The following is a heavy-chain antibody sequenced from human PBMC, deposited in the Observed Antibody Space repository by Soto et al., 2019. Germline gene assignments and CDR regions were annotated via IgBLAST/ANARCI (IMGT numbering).Heavy chain of an antibody. D-gene: IGHD4-17*01. J-gene: IGHJ3*02. CDR2: IGPSGGGT. CDR3: AHPRGYGVFDAVDI. V-gene: IGHV3-23*01. Sequence: EVQLLQSGGGLVQPGGPLGLPCAAPGFIFRTYAMTWAPQPPGKGLEWVSAIGPSGGGTYYAESVRGRFTISRDNSINTLYLQMSSLRTEDTAVYYCAHPRGYGVFDAVDIWGQGTMVTVSS. CDR1: GFIFRTYA.